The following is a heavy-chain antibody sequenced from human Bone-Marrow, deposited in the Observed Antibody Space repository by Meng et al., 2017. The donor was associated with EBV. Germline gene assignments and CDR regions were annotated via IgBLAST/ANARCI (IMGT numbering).Heavy chain of an antibody. Sequence: VQLVQSGAEVKKPGSSVKVSGKASGGTFSSYAISWVRQAPGQGLEWMGGIIPIFGTANYAQKFQGRVTITADKSTSTAYMELSSLRSEDTAVYYCARDTHDYGDLTFFDYWGQGTLVTVSS. J-gene: IGHJ4*02. D-gene: IGHD4-17*01. CDR2: IIPIFGTA. V-gene: IGHV1-69*06. CDR3: ARDTHDYGDLTFFDY. CDR1: GGTFSSYA.